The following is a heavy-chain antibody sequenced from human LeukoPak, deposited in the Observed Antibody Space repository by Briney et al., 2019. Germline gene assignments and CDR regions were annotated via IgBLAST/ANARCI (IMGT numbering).Heavy chain of an antibody. V-gene: IGHV3-23*01. CDR2: ISGSGTYT. CDR3: GRAMEV. Sequence: GGSLRLSCAASGFTFSSYAMSWVRQAPGKGLEWVSAISGSGTYTYYADSVKGQFTISRDNAKNSLYLQMNSLRAEDTAVYYCGRAMEVWGQGTTVTVSS. CDR1: GFTFSSYA. J-gene: IGHJ6*02.